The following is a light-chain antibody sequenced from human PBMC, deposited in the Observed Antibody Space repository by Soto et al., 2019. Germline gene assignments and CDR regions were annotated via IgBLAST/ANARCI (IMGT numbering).Light chain of an antibody. J-gene: IGKJ4*01. CDR3: QQYNNWPPLT. Sequence: EIVMTQSPATLSVSPGERATPSCRASQSVSSNLAWYQQKPGQAPRLLIYGASTRATGIPARFSGSGSGTEFTLTISSLQSEDFAVYSCQQYNNWPPLTFGGGTKVEIK. CDR2: GAS. V-gene: IGKV3-15*01. CDR1: QSVSSN.